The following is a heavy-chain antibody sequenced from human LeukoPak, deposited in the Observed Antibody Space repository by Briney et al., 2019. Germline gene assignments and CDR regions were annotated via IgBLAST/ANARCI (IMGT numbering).Heavy chain of an antibody. V-gene: IGHV4-61*05. CDR2: MYYNGSM. CDR1: GGSISSSSYY. D-gene: IGHD3-10*01. Sequence: PAETLSLTCSVSGGSISSSSYYGDWIRQPPGKGLEWIGYMYYNGSMNYNPSLKSRVTISADTSKNQFSLKLSSVTAADTAVYYCASRYGSGSYGFDYWGQGTLVTVSS. CDR3: ASRYGSGSYGFDY. J-gene: IGHJ4*02.